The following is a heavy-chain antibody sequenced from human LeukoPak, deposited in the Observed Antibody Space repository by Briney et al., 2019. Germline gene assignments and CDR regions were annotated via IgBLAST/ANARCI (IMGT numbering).Heavy chain of an antibody. J-gene: IGHJ6*03. CDR3: ARIAGGLYFYYYYMDV. Sequence: SETLSLTCTVSGGSISSSSYYWGWIRQPPGKGLEWIGSIYYSGSTYYNPSLKSRVTISVDTSKNQFSLNLTSVTAADTAVYYCARIAGGLYFYYYYMDVWGKGTTVTVSS. CDR1: GGSISSSSYY. CDR2: IYYSGST. V-gene: IGHV4-39*07. D-gene: IGHD3-16*01.